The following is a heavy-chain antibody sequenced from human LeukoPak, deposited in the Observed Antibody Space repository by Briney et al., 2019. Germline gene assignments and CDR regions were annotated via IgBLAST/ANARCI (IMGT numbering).Heavy chain of an antibody. Sequence: SETLSLTCTVSGGSITSYYCSWIRQPPGKGLEWIGYFSYSGSTNYNPSLKSRVTISVDTSKNQFSLKLISVTAADTAVYYCARGFGYGGNSNYWGQGTLVTVSS. CDR3: ARGFGYGGNSNY. CDR2: FSYSGST. D-gene: IGHD4-23*01. CDR1: GGSITSYY. V-gene: IGHV4-59*01. J-gene: IGHJ4*02.